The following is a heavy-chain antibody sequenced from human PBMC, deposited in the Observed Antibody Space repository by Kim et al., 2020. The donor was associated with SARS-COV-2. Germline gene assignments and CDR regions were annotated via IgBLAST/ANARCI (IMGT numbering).Heavy chain of an antibody. Sequence: SETLSLTCIVSAGSSPVVFTTWAWSASPRGRGLEWIGTIYYRGTTFFSPSLQSRLSISADSSQSQFSLRLDSVTAADTAVYFCAASGFYTGFWSFVVW. J-gene: IGHJ3*01. D-gene: IGHD2-2*02. CDR1: AGSSPVVFTT. V-gene: IGHV4-39*07. CDR2: IYYRGTT. CDR3: AASGFYTGFWSFVV.